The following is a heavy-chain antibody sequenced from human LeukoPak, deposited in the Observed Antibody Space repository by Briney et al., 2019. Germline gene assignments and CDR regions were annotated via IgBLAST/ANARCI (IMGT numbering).Heavy chain of an antibody. CDR2: IYYSGST. CDR1: GGSISSSSYY. D-gene: IGHD6-13*01. J-gene: IGHJ4*02. Sequence: PSETLSLTCTVSGGSISSSSYYWSWLRQPPGKGLEWIGSIYYSGSTYYNPSLKGRVTISVDTSKNQFSLKLSSVTAADTAVYYCARHPLYSSSWYFDYWGQGTLVTVSS. V-gene: IGHV4-39*01. CDR3: ARHPLYSSSWYFDY.